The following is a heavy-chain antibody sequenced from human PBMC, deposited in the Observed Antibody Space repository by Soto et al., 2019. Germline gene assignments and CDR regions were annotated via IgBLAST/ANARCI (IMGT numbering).Heavy chain of an antibody. J-gene: IGHJ6*03. CDR1: GGSISSYY. V-gene: IGHV4-59*08. Sequence: SETLSLTCTVSGGSISSYYWSWIRQPPGKGLEWIGYIYYSGSTNYNPSLKSRVTISVDTSKNQFSLKLSSVTAADTAVYYCARSPFGLYPYYYMDVWGKGTTVTVSS. D-gene: IGHD3-10*01. CDR2: IYYSGST. CDR3: ARSPFGLYPYYYMDV.